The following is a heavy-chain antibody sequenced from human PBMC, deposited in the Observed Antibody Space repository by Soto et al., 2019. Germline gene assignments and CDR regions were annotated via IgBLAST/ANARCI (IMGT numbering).Heavy chain of an antibody. V-gene: IGHV4-39*01. Sequence: QLQLQESGPGLVKPSETLSLTCTVSGGSISSSSYYWGWIRQPPGKGLEWIGSIYYSGSTYYNPSLKSRVTISVDTSKNPFSLKLSSVTAADTAVYYCARHEYDILTGYYPNWFDPWGQGTLVTVSS. CDR1: GGSISSSSYY. D-gene: IGHD3-9*01. J-gene: IGHJ5*02. CDR3: ARHEYDILTGYYPNWFDP. CDR2: IYYSGST.